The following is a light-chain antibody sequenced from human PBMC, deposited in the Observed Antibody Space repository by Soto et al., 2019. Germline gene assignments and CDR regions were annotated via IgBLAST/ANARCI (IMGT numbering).Light chain of an antibody. J-gene: IGKJ3*01. CDR1: QSISSY. V-gene: IGKV1-39*01. CDR3: QQSYSTPPGT. Sequence: DIQMTQSPSSLSASVGDRVTITCRASQSISSYLNWYQQKPGKAPKLLIYAASSLQSGVPSRFSGSGSGTDFTLTISSLQPEDFATYYCQQSYSTPPGTFGPRTKADIK. CDR2: AAS.